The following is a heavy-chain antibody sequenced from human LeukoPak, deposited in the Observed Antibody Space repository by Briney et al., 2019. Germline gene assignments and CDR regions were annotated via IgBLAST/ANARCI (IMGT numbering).Heavy chain of an antibody. CDR2: INHSGST. J-gene: IGHJ4*02. CDR1: GGSFSGYY. V-gene: IGHV4-34*01. CDR3: ARLTRAVVAATSRS. D-gene: IGHD2-15*01. Sequence: SETLSLTCAVYGGSFSGYYWSWIRQPPGKGLEWIGEINHSGSTNYNPSLKSRVTISVDTSKNQFSLKLSSVTAADTAVYYCARLTRAVVAATSRSWGQGTLVTVSS.